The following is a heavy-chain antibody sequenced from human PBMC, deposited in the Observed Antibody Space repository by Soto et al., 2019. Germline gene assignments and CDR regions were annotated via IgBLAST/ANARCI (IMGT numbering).Heavy chain of an antibody. CDR1: GFTFSSYS. J-gene: IGHJ4*02. V-gene: IGHV3-23*01. D-gene: IGHD3-10*01. CDR3: AKKVNSGPGSQYFDY. CDR2: FRTSGDGGTT. Sequence: GGSLRLSCAASGFTFSSYSMSWVRQAPGKGLEWVSGFRTSGDGGTTYYADSVKGRFTISGDNSKNMLFLQMNSLRAEDTAIYYCAKKVNSGPGSQYFDYWGQGTLVTVSS.